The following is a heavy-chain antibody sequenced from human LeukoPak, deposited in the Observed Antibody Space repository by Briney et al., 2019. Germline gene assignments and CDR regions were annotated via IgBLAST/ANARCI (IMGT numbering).Heavy chain of an antibody. CDR2: FYPDDSDT. CDR3: ARIANYYDSSSYYGGGFDP. V-gene: IGHV5-51*07. D-gene: IGHD3-22*01. CDR1: GYSFTSNW. Sequence: GESLKISCKASGYSFTSNWIAWVHQMPGKGLEYMGIFYPDDSDTRYSSSFQGQVTISADKSISTAYLQWSGLKASDTAMYYCARIANYYDSSSYYGGGFDPWGQGTLVTVSS. J-gene: IGHJ5*02.